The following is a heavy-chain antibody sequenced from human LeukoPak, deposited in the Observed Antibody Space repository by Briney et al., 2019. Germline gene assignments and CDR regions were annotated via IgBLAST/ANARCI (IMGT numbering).Heavy chain of an antibody. V-gene: IGHV4-39*01. D-gene: IGHD1-26*01. CDR1: GGSISSSSYY. CDR2: IYSSGST. CDR3: AKSGGYGLIDY. Sequence: SETLSLTCTVSGGSISSSSYYWGWIRQPPGKGLEWIGNIYSSGSTYYNASLQSRVTKSIDTSKNQFSLRLNSVTAADTAMYYCAKSGGYGLIDYWGQGTRVTVSS. J-gene: IGHJ4*02.